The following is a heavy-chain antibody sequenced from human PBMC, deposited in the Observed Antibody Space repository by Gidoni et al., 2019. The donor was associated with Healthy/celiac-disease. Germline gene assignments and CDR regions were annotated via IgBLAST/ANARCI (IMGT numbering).Heavy chain of an antibody. CDR2: INHSGST. CDR3: ARGFRGVVVVAATFVAFDI. V-gene: IGHV4-34*01. CDR1: GGSFSGYY. Sequence: QVQLQQWGAGLLKPSETLALTCAVYGGSFSGYYWSWIRQPPGKGLEWIGEINHSGSTNYNPSHKSRVTISVDTSKNQFSLKLSSVTAADTAVYYCARGFRGVVVVAATFVAFDIWGQGTMVTVSS. J-gene: IGHJ3*02. D-gene: IGHD2-15*01.